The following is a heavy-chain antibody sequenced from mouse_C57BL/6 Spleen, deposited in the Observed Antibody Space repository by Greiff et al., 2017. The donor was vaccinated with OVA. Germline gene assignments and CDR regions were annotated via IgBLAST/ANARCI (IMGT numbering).Heavy chain of an antibody. CDR3: ARSLPRANWDERSYYFDY. CDR1: GYTFTSYW. J-gene: IGHJ2*01. V-gene: IGHV1-52*01. CDR2: IDPSDSET. Sequence: QVQLQQPGAELVRPGSSVKLSCKASGYTFTSYWMHWVKQRPIQGLEWIGNIDPSDSETHYNQKFKDKATLTVDKSSSTAYMQLSSLTSEDSAVYYCARSLPRANWDERSYYFDYWGQGTTLTVSS. D-gene: IGHD4-1*01.